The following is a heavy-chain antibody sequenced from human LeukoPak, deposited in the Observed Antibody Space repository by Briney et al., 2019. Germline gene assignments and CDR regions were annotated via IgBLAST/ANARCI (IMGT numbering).Heavy chain of an antibody. D-gene: IGHD3-10*01. CDR3: ARHYYGSGIRGLAFDS. V-gene: IGHV4-39*01. CDR1: GGSISSSSYY. Sequence: SETLSLTCTVSGGSISSSSYYWGWIRQPPGKGLEWIGSIYSGTTYYNPSLKSRVTISVDTSKSQFSLKLNSMTAADTAVYCCARHYYGSGIRGLAFDSWGQGILVTVSS. J-gene: IGHJ4*02. CDR2: IYSGTT.